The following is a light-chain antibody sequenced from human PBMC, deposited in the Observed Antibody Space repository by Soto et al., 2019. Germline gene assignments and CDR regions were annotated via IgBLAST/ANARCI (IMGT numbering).Light chain of an antibody. CDR2: AAS. J-gene: IGKJ1*01. Sequence: GDRVTITCRASQSISSWLAWYQQKPGKAPKIMIYAASSLQGGVPSRFSGSGSGTEFTLTINSLQPEDFATYYCLQHNSYPRTFGQGTKVDIK. V-gene: IGKV1-5*01. CDR3: LQHNSYPRT. CDR1: QSISSW.